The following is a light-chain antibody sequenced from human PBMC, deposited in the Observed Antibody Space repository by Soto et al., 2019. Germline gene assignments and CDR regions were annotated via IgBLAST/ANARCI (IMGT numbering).Light chain of an antibody. CDR1: SSDVGSYNY. CDR3: CSYAGSYIFI. J-gene: IGLJ2*01. V-gene: IGLV2-11*01. CDR2: DVT. Sequence: QSVLTQPRSVSGSPGQSVTISCTGTSSDVGSYNYVSWYQQHPGKAPKLMIYDVTKRPSGVPDRFSGSKSANTASLTISGLQAEDEADYYCCSYAGSYIFIFGGGTKLTVL.